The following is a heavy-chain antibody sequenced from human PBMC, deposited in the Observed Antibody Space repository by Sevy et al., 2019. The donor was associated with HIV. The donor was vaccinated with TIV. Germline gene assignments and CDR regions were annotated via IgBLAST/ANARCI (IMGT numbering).Heavy chain of an antibody. CDR1: GFTFSTYD. V-gene: IGHV3-13*01. J-gene: IGHJ4*02. CDR2: FTAVGDT. CDR3: VRGSGYWSGYYTRFDY. D-gene: IGHD3-3*01. Sequence: GGSLRLSCAASGFTFSTYDMHWVRQVTGKGLEWVSGFTAVGDTYYSGSVKGRFTISREDAKSSFFLQMDSLRAGDTAVYYCVRGSGYWSGYYTRFDYWGQGVLVTVSS.